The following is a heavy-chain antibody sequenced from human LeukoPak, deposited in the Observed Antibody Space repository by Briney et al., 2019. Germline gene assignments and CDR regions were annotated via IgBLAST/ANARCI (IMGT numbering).Heavy chain of an antibody. CDR3: ARGFRSGQVDY. J-gene: IGHJ4*02. D-gene: IGHD2-15*01. Sequence: PSETLSLTCTVSGGSISSSSYYWGWIRQPPGEGLEWIGSIYYSGSTYYNPSLKSRVTISVDTSKNQFSLKLSSVTAADTAVYYCARGFRSGQVDYWGQGTLVTVSS. CDR2: IYYSGST. CDR1: GGSISSSSYY. V-gene: IGHV4-39*07.